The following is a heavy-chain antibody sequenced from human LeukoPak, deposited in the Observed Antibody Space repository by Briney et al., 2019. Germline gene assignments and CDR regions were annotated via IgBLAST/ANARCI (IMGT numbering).Heavy chain of an antibody. D-gene: IGHD3-10*01. V-gene: IGHV1-46*01. Sequence: GASVKVSCKASGYTFTSYYMHWVRQAPGQGLEWMGIINPSGGSTSYAQKFQGRVTMTRDTSTSTVYMELSSLRSEDTAVYYCARDGFEYVVRSYNWFDPWGQGTLVTVSS. CDR2: INPSGGST. J-gene: IGHJ5*02. CDR3: ARDGFEYVVRSYNWFDP. CDR1: GYTFTSYY.